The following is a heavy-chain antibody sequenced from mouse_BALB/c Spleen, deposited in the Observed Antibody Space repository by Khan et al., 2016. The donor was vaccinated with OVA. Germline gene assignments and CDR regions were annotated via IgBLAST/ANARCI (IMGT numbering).Heavy chain of an antibody. CDR2: ISYSGST. V-gene: IGHV3-2*02. Sequence: EVELVESGPGLVKPSQSLSLTCTVTGYSITSDYAWNWIRQFPGNKLEWMGYISYSGSTSYNPSLKSRISITRDTSKNQFFLQLHSVTTEDTATYYCARSLIYYYGSSHYWGQGTLVTVSA. CDR3: ARSLIYYYGSSHY. D-gene: IGHD1-1*01. J-gene: IGHJ3*01. CDR1: GYSITSDYA.